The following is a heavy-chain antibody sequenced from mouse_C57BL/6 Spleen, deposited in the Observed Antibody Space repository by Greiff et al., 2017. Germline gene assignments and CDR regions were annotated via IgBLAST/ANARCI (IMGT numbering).Heavy chain of an antibody. D-gene: IGHD1-1*01. CDR1: GYAFSSYW. CDR2: IYPGDGDT. Sequence: VQLQESGAELVKPGASVKISCKASGYAFSSYWMNWVKQRPGKGLEWIGQIYPGDGDTNYNGKFKGKATLTADKSSSTAYMQLSSLTSEDSAVYFCARPTTDDYYAMDYWGQGTSVTVSS. J-gene: IGHJ4*01. CDR3: ARPTTDDYYAMDY. V-gene: IGHV1-80*01.